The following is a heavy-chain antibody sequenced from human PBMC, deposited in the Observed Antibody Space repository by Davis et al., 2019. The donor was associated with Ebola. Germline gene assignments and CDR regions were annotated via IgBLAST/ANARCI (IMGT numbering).Heavy chain of an antibody. CDR3: AKDQIGTSFFVEYYYYYYGMDV. Sequence: PGGSLRLSCAASGFTFSSYGMHCVRQAPGKGLEWVAVISYDGSNKYYADSVKGRFTISRDNSKNTLYLQMNSLRAEDTAVYYCAKDQIGTSFFVEYYYYYYGMDVWGKGTTVTVSS. J-gene: IGHJ6*04. V-gene: IGHV3-30*18. D-gene: IGHD6-13*01. CDR1: GFTFSSYG. CDR2: ISYDGSNK.